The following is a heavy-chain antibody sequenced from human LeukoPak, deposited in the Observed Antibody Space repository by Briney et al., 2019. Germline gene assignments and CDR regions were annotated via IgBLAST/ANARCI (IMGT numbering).Heavy chain of an antibody. CDR3: ARDQGYDFWSGHLDV. CDR1: GYTFTSYA. D-gene: IGHD3-3*01. J-gene: IGHJ6*04. CDR2: IGTYNGNT. Sequence: GASVKVSCKASGYTFTSYAISWVRQAPGQGLEWMGWIGTYNGNTNYAQKLQGRVSMTTDTSTTTAYMELRSLRSDDKAVYYCARDQGYDFWSGHLDVWGKGTTVTVSS. V-gene: IGHV1-18*01.